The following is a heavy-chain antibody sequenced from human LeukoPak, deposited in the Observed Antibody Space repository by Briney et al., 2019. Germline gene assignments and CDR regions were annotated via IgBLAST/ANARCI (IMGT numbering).Heavy chain of an antibody. J-gene: IGHJ5*02. CDR1: GYTFTSYG. CDR3: ARSRRLAAGKGNWFDP. D-gene: IGHD6-13*01. V-gene: IGHV1-8*02. Sequence: ASVKVSCKASGYTFTSYGISWVRQAPGQGLEWMGWMNPNSSNTGYAQKFQGRVTMTRNTSISTAYMELSSLRSEDTAVYYCARSRRLAAGKGNWFDPWGQGTLVTVSS. CDR2: MNPNSSNT.